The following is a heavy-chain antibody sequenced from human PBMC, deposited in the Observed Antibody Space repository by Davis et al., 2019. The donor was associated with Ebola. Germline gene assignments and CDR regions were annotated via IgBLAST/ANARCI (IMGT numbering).Heavy chain of an antibody. J-gene: IGHJ6*02. Sequence: GESLKISCAASGFTFSSYAMSWVRQAPGKGLEWVSAISGSGGSTYYADFVKGRFTISRDNSKNTLYLQMNSLRAEDTAVYYCAKGISRITMIVVVYGMDVWGQGTTVTVSS. D-gene: IGHD3-22*01. CDR3: AKGISRITMIVVVYGMDV. V-gene: IGHV3-23*01. CDR2: ISGSGGST. CDR1: GFTFSSYA.